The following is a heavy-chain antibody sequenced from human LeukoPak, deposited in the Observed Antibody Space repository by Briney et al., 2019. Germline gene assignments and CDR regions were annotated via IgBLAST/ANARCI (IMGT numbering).Heavy chain of an antibody. Sequence: SSETLSLTCTVSGDSITSGSYYWAWIRQHPGKGLEWIGYIYYTGGTHYNPSLKSRVTISVDTSKNQFSLKLSSVTAADTAVYYCARVYPRWLQRHFDYWGQGTLVTVSS. CDR1: GDSITSGSYY. CDR2: IYYTGGT. CDR3: ARVYPRWLQRHFDY. V-gene: IGHV4-61*01. D-gene: IGHD5-24*01. J-gene: IGHJ4*02.